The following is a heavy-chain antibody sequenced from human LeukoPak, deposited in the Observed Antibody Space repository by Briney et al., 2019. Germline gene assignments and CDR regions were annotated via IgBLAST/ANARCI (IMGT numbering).Heavy chain of an antibody. CDR2: ISGSGGST. D-gene: IGHD2-15*01. Sequence: GGSLRLSCAASGFTFSSYAMSWVCQAPGKGLEWVSAISGSGGSTYYADSVKGRITISRDNSKNTLYLQMNSLRAEDTAVYYCAKGTWSLIDFDYWGQGTLVTVSS. CDR3: AKGTWSLIDFDY. V-gene: IGHV3-23*01. CDR1: GFTFSSYA. J-gene: IGHJ4*02.